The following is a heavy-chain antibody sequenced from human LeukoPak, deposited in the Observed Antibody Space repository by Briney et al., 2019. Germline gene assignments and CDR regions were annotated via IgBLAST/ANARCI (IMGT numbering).Heavy chain of an antibody. V-gene: IGHV3-74*01. J-gene: IGHJ4*02. CDR2: MNGGGSTI. D-gene: IGHD3-16*02. CDR3: ATGGNYRFDH. Sequence: GGSLRLSFEASGFSFVTYGMHWVGQAPGRGWMWVSRMNGGGSTINYADSVKGRFTISRDNAKNTLYLQMDSLRAEDTAVYYCATGGNYRFDHWGQGTLVTVSS. CDR1: GFSFVTYG.